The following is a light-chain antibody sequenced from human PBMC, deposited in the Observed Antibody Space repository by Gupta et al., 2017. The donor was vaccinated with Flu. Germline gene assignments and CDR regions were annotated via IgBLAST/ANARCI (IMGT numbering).Light chain of an antibody. V-gene: IGKV1-33*01. J-gene: IGKJ2*01. Sequence: DIRMTQSPSSLSAAVGDRVTITCQASQDIGNYLNWYQEKPGKAPRLLIFEASRLEKGVPSRFSGSGDGTDCTFTINSQHPEDFATYYCQLDDSLPPLSTFGQGTKVEI. CDR3: QLDDSLPPLST. CDR1: QDIGNY. CDR2: EAS.